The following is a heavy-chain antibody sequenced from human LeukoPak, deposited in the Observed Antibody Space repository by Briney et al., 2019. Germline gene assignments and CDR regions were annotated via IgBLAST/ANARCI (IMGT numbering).Heavy chain of an antibody. V-gene: IGHV3-20*04. J-gene: IGHJ4*02. D-gene: IGHD3-10*01. Sequence: PGGSLRLSCAASGFTFDDYGMSWVRQAPGKGLEWVSGINWNGGSTGYADSVKGRFTISRDNAKNSLYLQMNSLRAEDTALYYCARESRYYYGSGSLYYFDYWGQGTLVTVSS. CDR2: INWNGGST. CDR1: GFTFDDYG. CDR3: ARESRYYYGSGSLYYFDY.